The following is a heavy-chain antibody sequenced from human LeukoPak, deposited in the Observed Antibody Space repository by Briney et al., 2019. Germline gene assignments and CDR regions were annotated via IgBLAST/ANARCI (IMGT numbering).Heavy chain of an antibody. Sequence: SVKVSCKASGGTLNSYAISWVRQAPGQGLEWMGRFIPMLGTTNYAQNFQGRVTITADKSTSTAYMELSSLRSDDTAVYYCAREGGVSGVATTHLYYYYYYGMDVWGQGTTVTVSS. CDR1: GGTLNSYA. CDR3: AREGGVSGVATTHLYYYYYYGMDV. CDR2: FIPMLGTT. V-gene: IGHV1-69*04. J-gene: IGHJ6*02. D-gene: IGHD5-12*01.